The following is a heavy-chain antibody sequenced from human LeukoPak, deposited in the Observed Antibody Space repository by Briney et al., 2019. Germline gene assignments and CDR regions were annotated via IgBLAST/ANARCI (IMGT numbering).Heavy chain of an antibody. CDR2: IYTSGTI. CDR3: ARSVWYSSSSPIFAYYFDS. D-gene: IGHD6-6*01. J-gene: IGHJ4*02. CDR1: GGSTSSYY. V-gene: IGHV4-4*07. Sequence: SETLSLTCTVSGGSTSSYYWSWIRQPAGTALEWIGRIYTSGTITYNPSLKSRVTMSVDTSKNQFSLKLSSVTAADTAVYYCARSVWYSSSSPIFAYYFDSWGQGTLVTVSS.